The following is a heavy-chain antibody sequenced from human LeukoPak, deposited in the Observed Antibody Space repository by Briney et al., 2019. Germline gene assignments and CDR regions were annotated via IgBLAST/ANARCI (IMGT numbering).Heavy chain of an antibody. CDR1: GVSISSSER. CDR3: GNTDIYFILIYY. V-gene: IGHV4-4*02. J-gene: IGHJ4*02. D-gene: IGHD2/OR15-2a*01. CDR2: IHRDGRT. Sequence: SETLSLTCAVSGVSISSSERCMWVRQPPGQGLEWIGEIHRDGRTRYNPSLKSRVTMSIDYSKNQFSLKVSSVTAADTAIYYGGNTDIYFILIYYWGPGSLVTVSS.